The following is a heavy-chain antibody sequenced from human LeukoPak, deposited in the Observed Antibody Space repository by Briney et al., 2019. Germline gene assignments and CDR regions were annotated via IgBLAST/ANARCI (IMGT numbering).Heavy chain of an antibody. CDR1: GYNFATYG. J-gene: IGHJ4*02. V-gene: IGHV1-18*01. CDR3: ARVGPYCSSTSCSRGYFDY. D-gene: IGHD2-2*01. CDR2: INDYNGHT. Sequence: ASVKVSCKASGYNFATYGINWLRQAPGQGLEWMGWINDYNGHTKSAQKFQDRITMTTDISTTTAYMELSSLRSEDTAVYYCARVGPYCSSTSCSRGYFDYWGQGTLVTVSS.